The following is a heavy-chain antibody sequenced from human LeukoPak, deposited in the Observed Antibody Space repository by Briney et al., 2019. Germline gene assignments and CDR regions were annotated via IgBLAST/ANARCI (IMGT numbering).Heavy chain of an antibody. CDR2: IDWDDDK. Sequence: ESGPALVKPTQTLTLTCTFSGFSLNTSGMCVNWIRQPPGKALEWLALIDWDDDKYYNTSLKTRLTISKDTSKNQVVLTMTNMDPVDTATYYCARIRGHGGLNANLEPFDYWGQGTLVTVSS. J-gene: IGHJ4*02. CDR1: GFSLNTSGMC. V-gene: IGHV2-70*01. CDR3: ARIRGHGGLNANLEPFDY. D-gene: IGHD4-23*01.